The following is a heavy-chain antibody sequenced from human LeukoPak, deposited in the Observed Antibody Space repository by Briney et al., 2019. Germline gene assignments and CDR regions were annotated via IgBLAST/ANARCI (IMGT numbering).Heavy chain of an antibody. D-gene: IGHD3-10*01. CDR3: ARVGGFGEIINWFDP. CDR1: GFTFSSYW. V-gene: IGHV3-7*01. CDR2: IKQDGSEK. Sequence: GGSLRLSCAASGFTFSSYWMSWVRQAPGKGLEWVANIKQDGSEKYYVDSVKGRFTISRDNAKNSLYLQMNSLRAEDTAVYYCARVGGFGEIINWFDPWGQGTLVTVSS. J-gene: IGHJ5*02.